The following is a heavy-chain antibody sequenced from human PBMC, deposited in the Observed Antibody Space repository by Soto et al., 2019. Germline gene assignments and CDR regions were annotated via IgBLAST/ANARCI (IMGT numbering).Heavy chain of an antibody. CDR3: AREKYERAAAGTGYYYYGMDV. D-gene: IGHD6-13*01. J-gene: IGHJ6*02. CDR2: IIPILGIA. CDR1: GGTFSSYA. V-gene: IGHV1-69*10. Sequence: ASVKVSCKASGGTFSSYAISWVRQAPGQGLEWMGGIIPILGIANYAQKFQGRVTITADKSTSSAYMELSSLRSEDTDVYYCAREKYERAAAGTGYYYYGMDVWGQGTTVTVSS.